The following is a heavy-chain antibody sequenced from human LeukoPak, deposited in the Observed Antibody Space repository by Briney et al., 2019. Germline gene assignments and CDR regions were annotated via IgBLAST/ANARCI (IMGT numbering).Heavy chain of an antibody. CDR3: ARERVGATFVFDI. CDR1: GGSISSNTYY. Sequence: SETLSLTCTVSGGSISSNTYYWGWIRQPPGRGLEWIGRIYYTGSTYYNPSLKSRVTMSVDTSKNQFSLKLSSVTAADTAVYYCARERVGATFVFDIWGQGTMVTVSS. V-gene: IGHV4-39*01. CDR2: IYYTGST. D-gene: IGHD1-26*01. J-gene: IGHJ3*02.